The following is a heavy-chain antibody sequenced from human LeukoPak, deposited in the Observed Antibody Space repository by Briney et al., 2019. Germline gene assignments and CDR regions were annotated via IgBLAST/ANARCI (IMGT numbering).Heavy chain of an antibody. CDR2: IYTSGST. D-gene: IGHD3-3*01. Sequence: PSETLSLTCTVSGGSISSYYWSWIRQPAGKGLEWIGRIYTSGSTNYNPSLKSRVTMLVDTSKNQFSLKLSSVTAADTAVYYCARDRRYYDFWSGPWAFDIWGQGTMVTVSS. J-gene: IGHJ3*02. CDR3: ARDRRYYDFWSGPWAFDI. V-gene: IGHV4-4*07. CDR1: GGSISSYY.